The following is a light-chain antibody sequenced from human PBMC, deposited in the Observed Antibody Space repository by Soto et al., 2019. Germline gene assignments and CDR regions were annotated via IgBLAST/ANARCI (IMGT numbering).Light chain of an antibody. CDR3: QSYDTSLSGFYV. J-gene: IGLJ1*01. CDR2: ANN. CDR1: SSNIGAGSH. Sequence: QSVLTQPPSVSGAPGQRVTISCTGSSSNIGAGSHVHWYRHLPGTAPKLLIYANNDRPSSGVPARFSGSKSGTSASLAITGLQVEDEADYYCQSYDTSLSGFYVFGTGTKVTVL. V-gene: IGLV1-40*01.